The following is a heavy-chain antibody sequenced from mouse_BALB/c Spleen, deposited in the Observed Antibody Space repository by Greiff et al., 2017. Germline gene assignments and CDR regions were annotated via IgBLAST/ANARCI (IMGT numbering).Heavy chain of an antibody. CDR1: GYTFTSYY. V-gene: IGHV1S81*02. J-gene: IGHJ3*01. CDR3: TRSAYRYDEAWFAY. Sequence: VQLQQSGAELVKPGASVKLSCKASGYTFTSYYMYWVKQRPGQGLEWIGEINPSNGGTNFNEKFKSKATLTVDKSSSTAYMQLSSLTSEDSAVYYCTRSAYRYDEAWFAYWGQGTLVTVSA. CDR2: INPSNGGT. D-gene: IGHD2-14*01.